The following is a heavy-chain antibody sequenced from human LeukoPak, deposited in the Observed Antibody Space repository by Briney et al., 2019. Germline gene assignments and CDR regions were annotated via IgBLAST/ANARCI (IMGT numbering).Heavy chain of an antibody. V-gene: IGHV3-7*04. CDR1: GFTFSTYW. Sequence: GGSLRLSCVASGFTFSTYWMSWVRQAPGKGLEWLANIKEDGTGKNHVDSEKGRFTISRDNAKNSLYLQMNGLRAEDTAVYYCAREIPQQLVAMDVWGQGTTVTVSS. D-gene: IGHD6-13*01. J-gene: IGHJ6*02. CDR3: AREIPQQLVAMDV. CDR2: IKEDGTGK.